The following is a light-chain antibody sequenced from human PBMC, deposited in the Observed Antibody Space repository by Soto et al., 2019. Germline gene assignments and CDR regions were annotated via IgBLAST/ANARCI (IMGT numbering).Light chain of an antibody. J-gene: IGKJ3*01. CDR3: QQYNNWPFT. Sequence: EIVMTQSPATLSVSPGERATLSCRASQSVRSNLAWYQQKPGQAPRLLIYGASTRATGIPARFSGSGSGTAFTLPISSLQSEDFAVYFCQQYNNWPFTFGPGTKVDIK. V-gene: IGKV3-15*01. CDR2: GAS. CDR1: QSVRSN.